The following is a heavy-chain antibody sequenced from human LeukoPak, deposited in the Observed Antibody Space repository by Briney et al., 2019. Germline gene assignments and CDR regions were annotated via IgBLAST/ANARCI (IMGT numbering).Heavy chain of an antibody. Sequence: ASVKVSCKTSGYSFMTYYIHWVRQAPGQGLEWMGVIKTNGGSPSYAQKFQGRLTMTSDTSTYTVYMRLTSLRSEDTAVYYCARDRGSSRHFDYWGQGTLITVSS. V-gene: IGHV1-46*01. J-gene: IGHJ4*02. D-gene: IGHD6-13*01. CDR1: GYSFMTYY. CDR2: IKTNGGSP. CDR3: ARDRGSSRHFDY.